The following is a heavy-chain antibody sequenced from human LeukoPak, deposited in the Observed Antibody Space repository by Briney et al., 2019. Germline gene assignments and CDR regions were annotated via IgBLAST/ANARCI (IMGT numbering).Heavy chain of an antibody. CDR2: IYHSGST. CDR3: ARSGSGSYRAFDY. D-gene: IGHD3-10*01. CDR1: GGSISSGGYS. Sequence: SETLSLTCAVSGGSISSGGYSWSWIRQPPGKGLEWIGYIYHSGSTYYNPSLKSRVTISVDRSKNQFSLKLSSVTAADTAVYYCARSGSGSYRAFDYWGQGTLVTVSS. V-gene: IGHV4-30-2*01. J-gene: IGHJ4*02.